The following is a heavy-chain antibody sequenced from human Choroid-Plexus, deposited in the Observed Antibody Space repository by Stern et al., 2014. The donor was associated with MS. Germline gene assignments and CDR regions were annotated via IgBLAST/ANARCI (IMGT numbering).Heavy chain of an antibody. CDR1: GFTLGSCA. D-gene: IGHD2/OR15-2a*01. J-gene: IGHJ5*02. V-gene: IGHV3-30*18. CDR3: AKDRQYLTYFFDH. CDR2: VSYDGSNK. Sequence: QVQLVQSGGGVVQPGRPLRLSCVASGFTLGSCAMHGVRQAPGKGLEWVAGVSYDGSNKYYADSVKGRFTISRDNSQNTLYMQMSSLRPEDTAVYYCAKDRQYLTYFFDHWGQGSLVTVSS.